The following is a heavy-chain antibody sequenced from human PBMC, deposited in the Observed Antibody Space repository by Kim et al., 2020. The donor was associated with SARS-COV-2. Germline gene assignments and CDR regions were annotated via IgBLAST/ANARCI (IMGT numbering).Heavy chain of an antibody. CDR3: ARKRDIMLAAAVEWFDP. D-gene: IGHD6-13*01. Sequence: LKSRVTISVDTSKNQFSLKLSSVTAADTAVYYCARKRDIMLAAAVEWFDPWGQGTLVTVSS. V-gene: IGHV4-4*08. J-gene: IGHJ5*02.